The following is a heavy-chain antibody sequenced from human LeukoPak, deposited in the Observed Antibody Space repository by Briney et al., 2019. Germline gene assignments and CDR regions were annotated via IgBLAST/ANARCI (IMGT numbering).Heavy chain of an antibody. CDR2: IYSGGST. V-gene: IGHV3-66*01. Sequence: PGGSLRLSCAASGFTVSSNYMSWVRQAPGKGLEWVSVIYSGGSTYYADSVKGRFTISRDNSKNTLYLQMNSLRAEDTAVYYCARAGEVVGATSFYWGQGTLVTVSS. J-gene: IGHJ4*02. D-gene: IGHD1-26*01. CDR3: ARAGEVVGATSFY. CDR1: GFTVSSNY.